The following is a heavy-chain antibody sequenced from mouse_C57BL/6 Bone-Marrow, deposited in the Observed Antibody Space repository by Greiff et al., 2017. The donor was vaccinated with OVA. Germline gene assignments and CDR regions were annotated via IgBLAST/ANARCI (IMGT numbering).Heavy chain of an antibody. CDR2: INPGSGGT. V-gene: IGHV1-54*01. D-gene: IGHD2-10*01. CDR1: GYAFTNYL. J-gene: IGHJ3*01. Sequence: QVQLKQSGAELVRPGTSVKVSCKASGYAFTNYLIEWVKQRPGQGLEWIGVINPGSGGTNYNEKFKGKATLTADKSSSTAYMELSSLTTEDSAVSLCACLLSCYANTGFAYWGKGTLVTVSA. CDR3: ACLLSCYANTGFAY.